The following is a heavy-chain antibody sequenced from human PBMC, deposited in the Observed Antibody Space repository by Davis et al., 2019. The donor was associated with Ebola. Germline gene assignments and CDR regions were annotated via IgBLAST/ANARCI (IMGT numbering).Heavy chain of an antibody. CDR3: ARDLGGTFNY. J-gene: IGHJ4*02. D-gene: IGHD1-7*01. CDR2: ITAGGTRI. V-gene: IGHV3-48*03. CDR1: GFTCSTYE. Sequence: GESLKISCAASGFTCSTYEMNWVRQAPGKGLEWVSGITAGGTRIYYADSVKGRFTISRDSAKNSLYLQMNSLRAEDTAVYYCARDLGGTFNYWGQGTLVTVSS.